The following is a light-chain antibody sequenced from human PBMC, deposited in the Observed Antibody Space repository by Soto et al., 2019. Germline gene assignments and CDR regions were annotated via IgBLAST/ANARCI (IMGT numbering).Light chain of an antibody. V-gene: IGKV3-20*01. CDR3: QQYASARLT. J-gene: IGKJ2*01. Sequence: ENVLTQSPGTLSLSPGERATLSCRASQSVSRNFLAWYQQKPGQAPRLLIYHASNRATGIPDSFSGSGSGTDFTLTISRLEPEDFAMYYCQQYASARLTFGQGTNLEIK. CDR2: HAS. CDR1: QSVSRNF.